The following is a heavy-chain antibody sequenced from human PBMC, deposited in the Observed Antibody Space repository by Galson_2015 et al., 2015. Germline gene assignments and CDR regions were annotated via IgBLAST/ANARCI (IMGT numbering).Heavy chain of an antibody. J-gene: IGHJ4*02. CDR3: ASTIDGSFRWETDY. CDR2: IYLADSTT. Sequence: QSGAEVKKPGESLRISCEGSGHSFANYWIGWVRQMPGKGLEWMGIIYLADSTTFYNPSFQGQVIISADRSINSAYLHWSSLRASDTAMYYCASTIDGSFRWETDYWGQGTLVTVSS. D-gene: IGHD1-26*01. CDR1: GHSFANYW. V-gene: IGHV5-51*01.